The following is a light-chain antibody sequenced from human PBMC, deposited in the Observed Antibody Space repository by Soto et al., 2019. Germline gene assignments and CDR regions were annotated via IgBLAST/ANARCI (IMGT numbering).Light chain of an antibody. CDR3: QSYDSSLTVV. CDR2: EVS. V-gene: IGLV2-14*01. J-gene: IGLJ2*01. CDR1: SSDVGGYNY. Sequence: QSALTQPASVSGSPGQSITISCTGTSSDVGGYNYVSWYQQHPGKAPKLMIYEVSNRPSGVPDRFSGSKSGTSASLAITGLQADDEADYYCQSYDSSLTVVFGGGTKLTVL.